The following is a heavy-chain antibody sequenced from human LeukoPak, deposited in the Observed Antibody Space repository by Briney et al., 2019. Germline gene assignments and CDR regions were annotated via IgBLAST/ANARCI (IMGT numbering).Heavy chain of an antibody. V-gene: IGHV3-21*01. CDR3: ARDLEGSYGFIYYYYGMDV. Sequence: GGSLRLSCAASGFTFSSYSMNWVRQAPGKGLEWVSSISVSGSSIHYADSVKGRFTISRDNAKTSLYLQMNSLGAEDTAVYYCARDLEGSYGFIYYYYGMDVWGQGTTVTVSS. CDR2: ISVSGSSI. J-gene: IGHJ6*02. CDR1: GFTFSSYS. D-gene: IGHD5-18*01.